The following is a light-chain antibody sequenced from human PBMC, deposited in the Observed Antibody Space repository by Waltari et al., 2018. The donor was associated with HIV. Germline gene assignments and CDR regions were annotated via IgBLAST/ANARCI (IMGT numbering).Light chain of an antibody. CDR2: QDS. CDR1: KLGDQY. J-gene: IGLJ2*01. CDR3: QAWDSSTVV. V-gene: IGLV3-1*01. Sequence: SYELTQPPSVSVSPGQTASITCSGDKLGDQYACWYQQKPGQSPVLVIYQDSKRPSGIPERFSGSNSGNTATLTIIGTQAMDEADYYCQAWDSSTVVFGGGTKLTVL.